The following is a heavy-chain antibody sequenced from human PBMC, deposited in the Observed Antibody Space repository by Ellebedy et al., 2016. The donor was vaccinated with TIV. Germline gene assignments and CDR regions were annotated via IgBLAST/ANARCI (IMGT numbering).Heavy chain of an antibody. CDR3: ARESYDILTGYSIDY. CDR2: IEWDDDK. CDR1: GFSLRTSGIC. J-gene: IGHJ4*02. V-gene: IGHV2-70*01. D-gene: IGHD3-9*01. Sequence: SGPTLVKPTQTLTLTCTFSGFSLRTSGICVSWIRQPPGKALEWLALIEWDDDKYYSASLRTRLTISRDTSKNQVVLTMTNMDPVDTATYYCARESYDILTGYSIDYWGQGTLVTVSS.